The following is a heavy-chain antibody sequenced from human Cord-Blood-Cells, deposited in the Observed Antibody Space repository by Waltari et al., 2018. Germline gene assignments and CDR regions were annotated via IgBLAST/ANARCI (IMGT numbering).Heavy chain of an antibody. J-gene: IGHJ3*02. D-gene: IGHD3-10*01. CDR3: ARGNGSGSYYDAFDI. Sequence: QVQLQQWGAGLLKPSETLSLTCAVYGGSFSGYDWSWIRQPPGKGLEWIGEINHSGSTNYNPSLKSRVTISVDTSKNQFSLKLSSVTAADTAVYYCARGNGSGSYYDAFDIWGQGTMVTVSS. V-gene: IGHV4-34*01. CDR1: GGSFSGYD. CDR2: INHSGST.